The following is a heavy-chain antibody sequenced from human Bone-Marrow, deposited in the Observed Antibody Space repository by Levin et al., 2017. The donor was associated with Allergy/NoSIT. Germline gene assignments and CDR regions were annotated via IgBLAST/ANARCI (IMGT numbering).Heavy chain of an antibody. V-gene: IGHV1-2*02. D-gene: IGHD6-19*01. CDR1: GYTFTGYY. Sequence: GESLKISCKASGYTFTGYYMHWVRQAPGQGLEWMGWINPNSGGTNYAQKFQGRVTMTRDTSISTAYMELSRLRSDDTAVYYCARDRAGDSSGWYLSTWGQGTLVTVSS. CDR2: INPNSGGT. CDR3: ARDRAGDSSGWYLST. J-gene: IGHJ5*02.